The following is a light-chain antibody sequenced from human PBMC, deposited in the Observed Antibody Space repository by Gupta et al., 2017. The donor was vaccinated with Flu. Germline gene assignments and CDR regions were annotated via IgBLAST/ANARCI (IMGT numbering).Light chain of an antibody. V-gene: IGKV3-15*01. CDR2: DAS. CDR1: QKVNTN. CDR3: QQYHNWPPWT. Sequence: ERATLSCRASQKVNTNLAWYQQKPGQSPRVIIYDASTRATDVPARFSGSGSGTDFTLAISSLQSEDFAIYYCQQYHNWPPWTFGQGTKVEVK. J-gene: IGKJ1*01.